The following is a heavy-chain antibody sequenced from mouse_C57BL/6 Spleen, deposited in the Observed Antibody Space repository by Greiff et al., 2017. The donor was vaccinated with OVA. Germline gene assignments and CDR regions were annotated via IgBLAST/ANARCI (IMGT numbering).Heavy chain of an antibody. V-gene: IGHV1-82*01. CDR2: IYPGDGDT. J-gene: IGHJ1*03. Sequence: VKLMESGPELVKPGASVKISCKASGYAFSSSWMNWVKQRPGKGLEWIGRIYPGDGDTNYNGKFKGKATLTADKSSSTAYMQLSSLTSEDSAVYFCARFNYGSSYDWYFDVWGTGTTVTVSS. CDR3: ARFNYGSSYDWYFDV. CDR1: GYAFSSSW. D-gene: IGHD1-1*01.